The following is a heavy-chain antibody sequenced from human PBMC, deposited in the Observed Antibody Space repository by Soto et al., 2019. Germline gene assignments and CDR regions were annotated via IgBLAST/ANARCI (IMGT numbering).Heavy chain of an antibody. D-gene: IGHD2-2*03. CDR1: GFPFSGYT. Sequence: EVQLVESGGGLVKHGGSLRLSCAASGFPFSGYTMNWVRQAPGKGLEWVSSISTSTGYIYYAGSVKGRFTISRDNAKNSLYLQMNSLRAEDTAVYCCARRPSGMDIVVVRYFDLWGRGTLVTVSS. CDR2: ISTSTGYI. CDR3: ARRPSGMDIVVVRYFDL. J-gene: IGHJ2*01. V-gene: IGHV3-21*01.